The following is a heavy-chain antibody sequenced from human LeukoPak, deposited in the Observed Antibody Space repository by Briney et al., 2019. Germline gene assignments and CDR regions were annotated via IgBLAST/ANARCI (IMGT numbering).Heavy chain of an antibody. V-gene: IGHV3-7*02. CDR2: KKADGKEQ. D-gene: IGHD1-26*01. J-gene: IGHJ4*02. CDR1: GFSFRWHR. Sequence: PGGPLRHSCGASGFSFRWHRMKWVPQPPGKGLGRVANKKADGKEQQYVDSEKGRYPIPRHDAKRPVDHQMENLRAGDPALYQCAYRNNFEYWGQGALVTVSS. CDR3: AYRNNFEY.